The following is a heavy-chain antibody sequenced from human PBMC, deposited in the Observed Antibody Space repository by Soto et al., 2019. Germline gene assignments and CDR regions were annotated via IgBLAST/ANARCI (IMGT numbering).Heavy chain of an antibody. J-gene: IGHJ6*02. D-gene: IGHD2-2*01. Sequence: GGSLRLSCAASGFTFSSYAMSWVRQAPGKGLEWVSAISGSGGSTYYADSVKGRFTISRDNSKNTLYLQMNSLRAEGTAVYYCARYHIVVVPAAMTSSYYGMDVWGQGTTVTVSS. V-gene: IGHV3-23*01. CDR3: ARYHIVVVPAAMTSSYYGMDV. CDR1: GFTFSSYA. CDR2: ISGSGGST.